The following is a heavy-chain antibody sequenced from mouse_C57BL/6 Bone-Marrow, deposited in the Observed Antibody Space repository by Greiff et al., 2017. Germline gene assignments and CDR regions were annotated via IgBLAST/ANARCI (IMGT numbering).Heavy chain of an antibody. Sequence: VQLQQSGAELVRPGASVKLSCTASGFNIKDDYMPWVKQRPEQGLEWIGWIDPENGDTEYASKFQGKATITADTSSNTAYLQLSSLTSEDTAVYYCTTYYGSSYWYFDVWGTGTTVTVSS. CDR2: IDPENGDT. D-gene: IGHD1-1*01. CDR3: TTYYGSSYWYFDV. V-gene: IGHV14-4*01. CDR1: GFNIKDDY. J-gene: IGHJ1*03.